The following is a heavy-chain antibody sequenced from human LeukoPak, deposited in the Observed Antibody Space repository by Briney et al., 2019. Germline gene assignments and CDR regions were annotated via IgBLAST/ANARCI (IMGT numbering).Heavy chain of an antibody. D-gene: IGHD6-25*01. J-gene: IGHJ4*02. Sequence: GGSLRLTCAASGFTFRSYWMHWVRQAPGKGLVWVSRINSDGSTTSYADSVMGRFTISRDNAKNTLYLQMNRLRAEDTAVYYCARVIYSGWEGELSDWGQGTLVTVSS. V-gene: IGHV3-74*01. CDR1: GFTFRSYW. CDR2: INSDGSTT. CDR3: ARVIYSGWEGELSD.